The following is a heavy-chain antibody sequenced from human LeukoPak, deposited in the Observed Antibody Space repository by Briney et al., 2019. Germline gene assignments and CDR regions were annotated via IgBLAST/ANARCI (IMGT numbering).Heavy chain of an antibody. J-gene: IGHJ5*02. CDR1: GGSFSGYY. V-gene: IGHV4-34*01. Sequence: SETLSLTCAVYGGSFSGYYWSWIRQPPGKGLEWIGEINHSGSTNYNPSLKSRVTISVDTSKNQFSLKLSSVTAADTAVYYCATTPMVRGQNWFDPWGRGTLVTVSS. CDR3: ATTPMVRGQNWFDP. D-gene: IGHD3-10*01. CDR2: INHSGST.